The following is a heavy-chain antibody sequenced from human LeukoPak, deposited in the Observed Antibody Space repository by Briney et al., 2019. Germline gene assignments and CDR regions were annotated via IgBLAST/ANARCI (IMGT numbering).Heavy chain of an antibody. J-gene: IGHJ6*03. V-gene: IGHV4-39*01. Sequence: SETLSLTCTVSGDSVTTTNFYWGWIRPAPGKGLEWIGSRYYGVNTYYKPSLKSLVTISVDTSLNQFSLILTSVTAADTGVYYCARLRVQQLASSYYMDVWGKGTTVTVSS. D-gene: IGHD6-13*01. CDR1: GDSVTTTNFY. CDR2: RYYGVNT. CDR3: ARLRVQQLASSYYMDV.